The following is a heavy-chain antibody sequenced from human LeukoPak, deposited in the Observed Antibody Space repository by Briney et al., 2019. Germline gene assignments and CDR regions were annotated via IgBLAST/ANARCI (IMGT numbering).Heavy chain of an antibody. CDR1: GGSISSSSYY. CDR3: ARSLPMYYSSSPEYFDY. CDR2: IYYSGST. D-gene: IGHD6-6*01. J-gene: IGHJ4*02. Sequence: SETLSLTCTVSGGSISSSSYYWGWIRPPPGKGLEWIGSIYYSGSTYYNPSLKSRVTISVDTSKNQFSLKLSSVTAADTAVYYCARSLPMYYSSSPEYFDYWGQGTLVTVSS. V-gene: IGHV4-39*07.